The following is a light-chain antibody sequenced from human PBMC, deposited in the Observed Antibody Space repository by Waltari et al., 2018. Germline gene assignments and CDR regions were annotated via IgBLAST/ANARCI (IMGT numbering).Light chain of an antibody. V-gene: IGKV3-20*01. CDR2: GAS. CDR3: QHYVRLPVT. J-gene: IGKJ1*01. Sequence: EIVLTQSPGTPSLSPGERATLSCRASQSVGRSLAWYQQKPGQAPRLLIYGASIRATGIPDRFSGGGSGTDFSLTISRLEPEDFAAYHCQHYVRLPVTFGQGTKVEIK. CDR1: QSVGRS.